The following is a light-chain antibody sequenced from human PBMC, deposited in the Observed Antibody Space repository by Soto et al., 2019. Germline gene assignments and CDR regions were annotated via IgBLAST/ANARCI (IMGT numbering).Light chain of an antibody. CDR3: QTWGTGIGV. Sequence: QPVLTQSPSASASLGASVKLTCTLSSAHSSYAIAWHQQQPEKGPRYLMKLKSDGSHTKGDGIPDRFSGSSSGAERYLTISSLKSEDEADYYCQTWGTGIGVFGGGTKLTVL. CDR1: SAHSSYA. CDR2: LKSDGSH. J-gene: IGLJ3*02. V-gene: IGLV4-69*01.